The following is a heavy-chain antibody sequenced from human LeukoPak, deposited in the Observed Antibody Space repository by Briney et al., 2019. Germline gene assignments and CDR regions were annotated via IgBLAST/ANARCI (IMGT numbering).Heavy chain of an antibody. J-gene: IGHJ4*02. D-gene: IGHD3-10*01. CDR1: GFTFGDYA. CDR2: IYSGGST. V-gene: IGHV3-53*01. Sequence: GGSLRLSCTASGFTFGDYAMSWVRQAPGKGLEWVSVIYSGGSTYYADSVKGRFTISRDNSKSTLYIQMNSLRAEDTAVYYCARAKPKNMVRGLIMRRESRYYFDYWGQGTLVTVSS. CDR3: ARAKPKNMVRGLIMRRESRYYFDY.